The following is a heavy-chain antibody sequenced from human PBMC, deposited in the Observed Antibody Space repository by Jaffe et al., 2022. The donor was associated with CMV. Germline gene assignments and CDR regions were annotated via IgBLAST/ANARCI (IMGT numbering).Heavy chain of an antibody. Sequence: EVQLLESGGDLVQPGGSLRLSCEASGFTFSTYTMSWVRQAPGKGLEWVSVLSGSGGSAYYAGSVEGRFTISRDNSKNILYLQLNSLTAEDTAVYYCAKIGVDGEFFGHWGQGTLVTVSS. D-gene: IGHD3-10*01. V-gene: IGHV3-23*01. CDR1: GFTFSTYT. CDR3: AKIGVDGEFFGH. J-gene: IGHJ4*02. CDR2: LSGSGGSA.